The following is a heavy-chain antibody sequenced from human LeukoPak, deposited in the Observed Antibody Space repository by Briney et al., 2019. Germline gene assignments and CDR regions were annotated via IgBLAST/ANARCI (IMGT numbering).Heavy chain of an antibody. CDR3: ARDLDGSGTYFDY. D-gene: IGHD3-10*01. V-gene: IGHV3-64*01. CDR1: GFTFSSYS. J-gene: IGHJ4*02. Sequence: PGGSLRLSCAASGFTFSSYSMNWVRQAPGRGLEYVSAISNNGTSTYYANSVKGRFTISRDNSKNTLYLQMGSLRAEDMAVYYCARDLDGSGTYFDYWGQGTLVTVSS. CDR2: ISNNGTST.